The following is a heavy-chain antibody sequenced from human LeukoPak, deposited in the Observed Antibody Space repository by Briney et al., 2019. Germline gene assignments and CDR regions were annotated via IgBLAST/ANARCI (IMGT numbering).Heavy chain of an antibody. CDR3: AKDRDGYNYGDY. J-gene: IGHJ4*02. Sequence: PGGSLRLSCAASGFTFSNYAIHWVRQAPGKGLEWVAVISSDGNKKDYADSVKGRFTISRDNSKNTLYLQMNSLRAEDTAVYYCAKDRDGYNYGDYWGQGTLVTVSS. D-gene: IGHD5-24*01. V-gene: IGHV3-30*04. CDR2: ISSDGNKK. CDR1: GFTFSNYA.